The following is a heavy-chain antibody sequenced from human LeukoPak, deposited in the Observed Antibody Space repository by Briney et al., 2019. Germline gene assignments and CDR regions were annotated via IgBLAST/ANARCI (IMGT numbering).Heavy chain of an antibody. CDR1: GGTFSSYA. V-gene: IGHV1-69*13. CDR2: IIPIFGTA. CDR3: ARSVDTAMFNYFDY. J-gene: IGHJ4*02. D-gene: IGHD5-18*01. Sequence: ASVTVSCKASGGTFSSYAISWVRQAPGQGLGWMGGIIPIFGTANYAQKFQGRVTITADESTSTAYMELSSLRSEDTAVYYCARSVDTAMFNYFDYWGQGTLVTVSS.